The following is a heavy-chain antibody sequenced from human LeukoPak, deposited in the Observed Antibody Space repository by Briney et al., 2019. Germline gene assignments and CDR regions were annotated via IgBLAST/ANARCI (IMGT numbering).Heavy chain of an antibody. D-gene: IGHD6-19*01. V-gene: IGHV3-30*18. CDR1: GFTFSSYG. J-gene: IGHJ4*02. CDR2: ISYDGSNK. Sequence: GGSLRLSCAASGFTFSSYGMHWVRQAPGKGLEWVAVISYDGSNKYYADSVKGRFTISRDNSKNTLYLQMNSLRAEDTALYYCAKDGQWLIYYFDYWGQGTLVTVSS. CDR3: AKDGQWLIYYFDY.